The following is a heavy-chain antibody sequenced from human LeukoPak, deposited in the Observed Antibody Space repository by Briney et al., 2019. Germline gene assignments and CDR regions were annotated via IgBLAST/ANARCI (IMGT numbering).Heavy chain of an antibody. D-gene: IGHD1-1*01. J-gene: IGHJ6*03. Sequence: SETLSLTCAVYGGSFSGYYWSCIRQPPGKGLEWIGEINHSGSTNYNPSIKSRVTISVDTSKNQFSLKLSSVTAADTAVYYCARGQLYVYYYYMDVWGKGTTVTVSS. CDR2: INHSGST. V-gene: IGHV4-34*01. CDR1: GGSFSGYY. CDR3: ARGQLYVYYYYMDV.